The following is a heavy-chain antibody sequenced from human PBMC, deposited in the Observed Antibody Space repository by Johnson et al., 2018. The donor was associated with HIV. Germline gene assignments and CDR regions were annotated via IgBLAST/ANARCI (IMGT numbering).Heavy chain of an antibody. D-gene: IGHD6-13*01. CDR2: IPYDGNNK. CDR3: ARDGGIATALDGFDI. Sequence: QEQLVESGGGVVPPGRSLRLSCAASGFSFTSYTLHWVRQAPGKGLEWVAVIPYDGNNKYYTESVKGRFTISRDNSKNTLYLQMTSLRSEDTAVYYCARDGGIATALDGFDIWGQGTMVTVSS. J-gene: IGHJ3*02. V-gene: IGHV3-30*04. CDR1: GFSFTSYT.